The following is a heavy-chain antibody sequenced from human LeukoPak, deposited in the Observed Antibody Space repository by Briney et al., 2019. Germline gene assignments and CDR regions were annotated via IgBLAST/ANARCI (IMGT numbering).Heavy chain of an antibody. CDR1: GFTFSASR. D-gene: IGHD6-6*01. CDR3: AREFEYSTSGAGY. V-gene: IGHV3-21*01. J-gene: IGHJ4*02. CDR2: MSILSGIT. Sequence: PGGSLRLSCAASGFTFSASRMNWVRQTPGKGLEWVSSMSILSGITYYAESVKGRFTVSRDNAKNLLHLQMNSLRVEDTAIYYCAREFEYSTSGAGYWGQGTLVTVSS.